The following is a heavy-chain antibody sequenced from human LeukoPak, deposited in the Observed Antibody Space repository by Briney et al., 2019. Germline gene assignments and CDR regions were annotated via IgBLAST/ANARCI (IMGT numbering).Heavy chain of an antibody. V-gene: IGHV1-2*02. J-gene: IGHJ3*02. CDR2: INPNSGGT. D-gene: IGHD5-12*01. Sequence: ASVKVSCKSSGYIFTGYYMYWVRQAPGQGLECMGWINPNSGGTNYAQKFQGRVTMIRDTSISTAYMELSRLRSDDTAVYYCARGLGPWDGFDIWGQGTMVTVSS. CDR1: GYIFTGYY. CDR3: ARGLGPWDGFDI.